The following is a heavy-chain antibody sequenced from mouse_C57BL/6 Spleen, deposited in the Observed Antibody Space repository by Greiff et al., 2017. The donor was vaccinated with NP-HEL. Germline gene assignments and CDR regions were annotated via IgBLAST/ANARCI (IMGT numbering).Heavy chain of an antibody. Sequence: EVQVVESGGGLVKPGGSLKLSCAASGFTFSSYAMSWVRQTPEKRLEWVATISDGGSYNYYPDNVTGRFTISSDNAKNNLYLQMSHLKSEDTAMYYCARENYYGNYYFDYWGQGTTLTVSS. V-gene: IGHV5-4*01. CDR3: ARENYYGNYYFDY. CDR2: ISDGGSYN. D-gene: IGHD2-1*01. J-gene: IGHJ2*01. CDR1: GFTFSSYA.